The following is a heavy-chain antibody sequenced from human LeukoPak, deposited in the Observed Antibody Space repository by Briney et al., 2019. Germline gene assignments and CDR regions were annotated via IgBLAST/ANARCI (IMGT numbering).Heavy chain of an antibody. CDR3: ARDPSTASAWFYFDL. CDR2: INQDGSVR. V-gene: IGHV3-7*01. D-gene: IGHD6-19*01. CDR1: GFTFSNYT. Sequence: GGSLRLSCAASGFTFSNYTMNWVRQAPGKGLEWVAHINQDGSVRYYVDSVKGRFTISRDNTKNSLYLQMNNPRVDDTAIYYCARDPSTASAWFYFDLWGQGTLVTVSS. J-gene: IGHJ4*02.